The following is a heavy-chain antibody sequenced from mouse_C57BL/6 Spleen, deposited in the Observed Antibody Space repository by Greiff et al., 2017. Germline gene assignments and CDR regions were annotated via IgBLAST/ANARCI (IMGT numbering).Heavy chain of an antibody. CDR2: IYPGDGDT. CDR3: AREGYGNYEDY. J-gene: IGHJ2*01. V-gene: IGHV1-82*01. Sequence: VKLMESGPELVKPGASVKISCKASGYAFSSSWMNWVKQRPGKGLEWIGRIYPGDGDTTYNGKFKGKATLTADKSSSPAYMQLSSLTSEDSAVYFCAREGYGNYEDYGGQGTTLTVSS. D-gene: IGHD2-1*01. CDR1: GYAFSSSW.